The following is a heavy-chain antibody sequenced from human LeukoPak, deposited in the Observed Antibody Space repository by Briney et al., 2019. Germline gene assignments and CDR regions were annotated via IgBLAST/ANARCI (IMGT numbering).Heavy chain of an antibody. CDR3: ARHAYDSSGYYPRFDY. CDR1: GGPISSYY. Sequence: SETLSLTCSVSGGPISSYYWSWIRRPPGKGLEWIGSIDYSGSTNYNPSLKSRVTISVDTSKNQFSLKLSSVTAADTAVYYCARHAYDSSGYYPRFDYWGQGTLVTVSS. J-gene: IGHJ4*02. D-gene: IGHD3-22*01. CDR2: IDYSGST. V-gene: IGHV4-59*08.